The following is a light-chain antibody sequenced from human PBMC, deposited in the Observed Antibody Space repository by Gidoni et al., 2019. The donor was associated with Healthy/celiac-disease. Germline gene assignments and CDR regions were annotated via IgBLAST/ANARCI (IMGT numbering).Light chain of an antibody. CDR1: QDISNY. V-gene: IGKV1-33*01. CDR3: QQYDNLLT. J-gene: IGKJ4*01. Sequence: QMTQSPSSLSVSVGDRVTSTCQASQDISNYLNWYQQKPGKAPKLLIYDASNVEEVVPSRFSGSGSGTDFTFTISSLQPEDIATYYCQQYDNLLTFGGGTKVEIK. CDR2: DAS.